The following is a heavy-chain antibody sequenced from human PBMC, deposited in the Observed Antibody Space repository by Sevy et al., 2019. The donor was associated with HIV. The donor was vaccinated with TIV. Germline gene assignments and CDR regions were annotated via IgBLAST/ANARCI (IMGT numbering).Heavy chain of an antibody. V-gene: IGHV3-30*04. CDR1: GFTFSSYA. CDR3: ARDCRSSESGPMSSSCLDY. Sequence: GGSLRLSCAASGFTFSSYAMHWVRQAPGKGLEWVAVISYDGSNKYYADSVKGRFTISRDNSKNTLYLQMNSLRAEDTAVYYCARDCRSSESGPMSSSCLDYWGQGTLVTVSS. J-gene: IGHJ4*02. D-gene: IGHD6-13*01. CDR2: ISYDGSNK.